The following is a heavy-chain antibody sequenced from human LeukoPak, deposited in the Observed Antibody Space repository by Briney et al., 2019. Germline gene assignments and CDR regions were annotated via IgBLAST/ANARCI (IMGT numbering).Heavy chain of an antibody. CDR3: ARRNRYCNGGSCAHHHDS. CDR2: MNPNSGNT. D-gene: IGHD2-15*01. J-gene: IGHJ4*02. Sequence: ASVKVSCKASGYTFTSYDINWVRQAPGQGLEWMGWMNPNSGNTGYAQKFQGRVTMTRNTSISTAYMELSSLRSEDTAVYYCARRNRYCNGGSCAHHHDSWGQGTLVIVSS. V-gene: IGHV1-8*01. CDR1: GYTFTSYD.